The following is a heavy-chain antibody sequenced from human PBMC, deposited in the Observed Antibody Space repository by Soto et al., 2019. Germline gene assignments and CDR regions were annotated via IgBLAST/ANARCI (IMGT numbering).Heavy chain of an antibody. CDR2: ISYDGSYK. Sequence: QVQLVESGGGVVQPGRSLRLSCAASGFALTPYAMHWVRQAPGKGLEWVAIISYDGSYKSYGDSVKGRFTISRDNSENSLYLQMDTLRSEDTAVYYCARDWDRGGGRYLWKFALWCRCTLVTGS. V-gene: IGHV3-30-3*01. J-gene: IGHJ2*01. D-gene: IGHD1-26*01. CDR3: ARDWDRGGGRYLWKFAL. CDR1: GFALTPYA.